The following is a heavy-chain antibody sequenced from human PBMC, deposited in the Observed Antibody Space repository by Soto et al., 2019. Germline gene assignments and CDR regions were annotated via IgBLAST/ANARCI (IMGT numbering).Heavy chain of an antibody. D-gene: IGHD3-10*01. CDR1: GFTFSSYT. J-gene: IGHJ4*01. CDR2: ISSSSSYI. Sequence: EVQLVESGGGLVKPGGSLRLSCAASGFTFSSYTMNWVRQAPGKGLEWVSSISSSSSYIYYTDSVKGRSTISRDNAKNSLYLQMNGLRAEDTAVYYCASLSRFALDYWGQGTLVTVSS. CDR3: ASLSRFALDY. V-gene: IGHV3-21*01.